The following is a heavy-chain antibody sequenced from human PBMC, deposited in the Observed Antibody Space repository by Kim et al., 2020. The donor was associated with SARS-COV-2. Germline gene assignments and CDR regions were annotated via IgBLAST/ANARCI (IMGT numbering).Heavy chain of an antibody. Sequence: ASVKVSCKTSGYPFSSFAITWVRQAPGQGLEWMGWISPFKPNGTYTQKFQGRLTMSTDISTSTAYMELRSLRSDDAAVYYCARSMVDYSWGTSLKKEDSW. CDR3: ARSMVDYSWGTSLKKEDS. CDR2: ISPFKPNG. D-gene: IGHD3-16*01. V-gene: IGHV1-18*01. J-gene: IGHJ5*01. CDR1: GYPFSSFA.